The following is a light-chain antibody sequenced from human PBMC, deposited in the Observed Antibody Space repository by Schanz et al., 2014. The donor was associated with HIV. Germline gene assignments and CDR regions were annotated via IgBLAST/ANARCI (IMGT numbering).Light chain of an antibody. CDR1: SSDVGGYNY. J-gene: IGLJ3*02. V-gene: IGLV2-14*03. CDR3: SSYTTSGSLV. Sequence: QSALTQPPSASGSPGQSVTISCTGTSSDVGGYNYVSWYQQHPGKAPKLMIYDVNNRPSGVSWRFSASKSGNTASLTISGLQAEDEADYYCSSYTTSGSLVFGGGTKLTVL. CDR2: DVN.